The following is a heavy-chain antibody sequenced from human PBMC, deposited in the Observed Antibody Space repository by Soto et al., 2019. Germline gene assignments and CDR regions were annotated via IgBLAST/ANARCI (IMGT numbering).Heavy chain of an antibody. D-gene: IGHD1-26*01. J-gene: IGHJ5*01. CDR2: IDSDGTDT. CDR1: GLTFYTYA. V-gene: IGHV3-23*05. CDR3: AKGRLAVGSDWFDS. Sequence: GGSLRLSCEASGLTFYTYAMIWVRQAPGKGLEWVTAIDSDGTDTYYADFVKGRFTVSRDNSKNTLYLQMRSLTAEDTALYYCAKGRLAVGSDWFDSWGPGTLVTVSS.